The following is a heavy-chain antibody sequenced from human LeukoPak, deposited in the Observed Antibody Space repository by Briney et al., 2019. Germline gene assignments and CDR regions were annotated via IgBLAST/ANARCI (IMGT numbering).Heavy chain of an antibody. Sequence: SETLSLTCTVSGGSISSYYWSWIRQPAGKGLEWIGRIYTSGSTNYNPSLKSRDTMSVDTSKNQFSLKLSSVTAADTAVYYCARELKPGMPAPYNWFDPWGQGTLVTVSS. CDR3: ARELKPGMPAPYNWFDP. CDR2: IYTSGST. CDR1: GGSISSYY. V-gene: IGHV4-4*07. J-gene: IGHJ5*02. D-gene: IGHD2-2*01.